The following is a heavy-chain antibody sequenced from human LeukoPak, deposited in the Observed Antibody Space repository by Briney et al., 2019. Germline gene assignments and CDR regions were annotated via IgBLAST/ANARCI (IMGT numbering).Heavy chain of an antibody. CDR1: NGSFSTYY. Sequence: SETLSHTCSVSNGSFSTYYWGWIRQPPGKRLEWLGYIFSSESSNTNYNPSLNGRVTISVDTSKNQFSLTLNSVTAADTAVYYCARAGDGYYYYYYMNVWGKGTTVTVSS. D-gene: IGHD5-24*01. J-gene: IGHJ6*03. CDR3: ARAGDGYYYYYYMNV. CDR2: IFSSESSNT. V-gene: IGHV4-59*08.